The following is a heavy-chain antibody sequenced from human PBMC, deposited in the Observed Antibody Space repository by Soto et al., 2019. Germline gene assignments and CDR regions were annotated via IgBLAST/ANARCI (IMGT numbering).Heavy chain of an antibody. J-gene: IGHJ4*02. Sequence: SETLSLTCTVSGASISNPDHYWSWIRQPPGKGLEWIGSIFYSGDTSYSPSLESRPSISVDTSKNQFSLSLSSVTGSDTAVYFCAREGRLQSLDYWGQGTLVTVSS. CDR2: IFYSGDT. CDR3: AREGRLQSLDY. V-gene: IGHV4-30-4*01. D-gene: IGHD4-4*01. CDR1: GASISNPDHY.